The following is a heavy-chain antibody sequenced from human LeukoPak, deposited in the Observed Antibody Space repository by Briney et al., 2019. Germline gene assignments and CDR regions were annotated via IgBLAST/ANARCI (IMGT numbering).Heavy chain of an antibody. Sequence: GGSLRLSCTGSGFTFGDHAMTWFRQTPGEGLEWVSFIRSKAYGATTEYAASVKGRFTISRDDSQSIAYLQMNSLRTEDTAVYYCSRGPVGLLKVYFAMDVWGQGTTVTVSS. CDR2: IRSKAYGATT. D-gene: IGHD1-26*01. CDR1: GFTFGDHA. CDR3: SRGPVGLLKVYFAMDV. V-gene: IGHV3-49*03. J-gene: IGHJ6*02.